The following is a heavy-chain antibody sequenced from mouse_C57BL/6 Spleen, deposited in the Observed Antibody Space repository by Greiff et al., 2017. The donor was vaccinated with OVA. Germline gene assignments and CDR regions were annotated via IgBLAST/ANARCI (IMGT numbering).Heavy chain of an antibody. CDR2: IYPSDSET. CDR1: GYTFTSYW. J-gene: IGHJ2*01. D-gene: IGHD1-1*01. CDR3: ARGYYGSSY. V-gene: IGHV1-61*01. Sequence: QVQLQQPGAELVRPGSSVKLSCKASGYTFTSYWMDWVKQRPGQGLEWIGNIYPSDSETHYNQKFKDKATLTVDTSSSTAYMQLSSLTSEDSAVYYCARGYYGSSYWGQGTTLTVSS.